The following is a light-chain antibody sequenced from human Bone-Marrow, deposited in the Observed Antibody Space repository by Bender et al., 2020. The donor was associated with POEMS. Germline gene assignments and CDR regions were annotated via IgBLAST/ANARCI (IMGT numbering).Light chain of an antibody. Sequence: QSVLTQPPSVSGAPGQRVTISCTGSSSNTGSGYDINWYQHLPGTAPKLLIYGYNNRPSGVPDRFSGSKSGTSASLAITGLQAEDEADYYCSSYTTSSTWVFGGGTKLTVV. J-gene: IGLJ3*02. CDR2: GYN. CDR1: SSNTGSGYD. CDR3: SSYTTSSTWV. V-gene: IGLV1-40*01.